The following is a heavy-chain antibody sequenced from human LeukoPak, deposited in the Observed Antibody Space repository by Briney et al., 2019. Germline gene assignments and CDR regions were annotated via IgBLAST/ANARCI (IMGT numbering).Heavy chain of an antibody. CDR2: IWYDGSNK. D-gene: IGHD3-10*01. V-gene: IGHV3-33*01. Sequence: GGSLRLSCAASGFTFSSYGMHWVRQAPGKGLEWVAVIWYDGSNKYYADSVKGRFTISRDNSKNTLYLQMNSLRAEDTAVYYCARRGLGYYMDVWGKGTTVTVSS. J-gene: IGHJ6*03. CDR1: GFTFSSYG. CDR3: ARRGLGYYMDV.